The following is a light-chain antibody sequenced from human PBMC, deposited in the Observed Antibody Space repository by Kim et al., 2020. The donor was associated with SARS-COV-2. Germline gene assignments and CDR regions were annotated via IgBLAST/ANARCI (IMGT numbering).Light chain of an antibody. J-gene: IGKJ2*01. Sequence: ETVMTQSPVTLSVSPGESATLSCRASQSVKNNLAWYQQKPGQAPRLLLSVASTRATGIPARFSGSGSGTEFTLTITSLQSEDFAVYYCQQYNNWPYTFGQGTKLEIK. CDR1: QSVKNN. CDR3: QQYNNWPYT. CDR2: VAS. V-gene: IGKV3-15*01.